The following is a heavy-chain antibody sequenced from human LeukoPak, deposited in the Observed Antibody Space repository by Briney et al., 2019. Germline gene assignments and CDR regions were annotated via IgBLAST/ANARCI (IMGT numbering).Heavy chain of an antibody. D-gene: IGHD2-2*01. J-gene: IGHJ5*02. Sequence: SQTLSLTCAISGDRVSSNSVTWNWIRHSPSRGLEWPGRTYYRSTWYNDYAVSVRGRITVNPDTSKNQFSLHLNSVTPEDTAVYYCARRLTQYDCFDPWGQGILVTVSS. CDR3: ARRLTQYDCFDP. V-gene: IGHV6-1*01. CDR2: TYYRSTWYN. CDR1: GDRVSSNSVT.